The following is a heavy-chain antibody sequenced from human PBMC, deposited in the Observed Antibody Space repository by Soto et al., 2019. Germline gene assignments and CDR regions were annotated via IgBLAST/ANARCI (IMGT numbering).Heavy chain of an antibody. D-gene: IGHD3-10*01. J-gene: IGHJ3*02. Sequence: ASVKVSCKASGYTFTSYYMHWVRQAPGQGLEWMGIINPSGGSTSYAQKFQGRVTMTRDTSTSTVYMELSSLRSEDTAVYYCARGGGEGLASEPMGGHAFDIWGQGTMVTVSS. CDR2: INPSGGST. V-gene: IGHV1-46*01. CDR1: GYTFTSYY. CDR3: ARGGGEGLASEPMGGHAFDI.